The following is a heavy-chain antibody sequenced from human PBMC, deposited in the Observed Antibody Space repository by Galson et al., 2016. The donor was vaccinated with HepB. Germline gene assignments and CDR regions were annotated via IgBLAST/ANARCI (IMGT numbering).Heavy chain of an antibody. CDR2: VYSAGSA. V-gene: IGHV4-31*03. Sequence: TLSLTCTVSGVSISSDGYYWTWIRQHPGKGLEWIGYVYSAGSAYYNRSLKRRLTISLDTSKNQFSLNLSSVTAADTAVYYCARGYTYGHRDSWSQGTLVIVSS. CDR3: ARGYTYGHRDS. D-gene: IGHD5-18*01. CDR1: GVSISSDGYY. J-gene: IGHJ4*02.